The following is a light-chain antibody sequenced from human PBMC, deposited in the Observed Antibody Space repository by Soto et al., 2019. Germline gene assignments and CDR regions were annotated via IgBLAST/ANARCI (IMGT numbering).Light chain of an antibody. CDR1: RSDVGDYNY. CDR3: SSYTGTYTYV. Sequence: QSVLTQPASVSGSPGQSITISCTGTRSDVGDYNYVSWYQQHPGRVPKLLFYEVSDRPSGVSNRFSGSKSGNTASLTISGLQAEDEAHYYCSSYTGTYTYVFGTGTKVTVL. J-gene: IGLJ1*01. V-gene: IGLV2-14*01. CDR2: EVS.